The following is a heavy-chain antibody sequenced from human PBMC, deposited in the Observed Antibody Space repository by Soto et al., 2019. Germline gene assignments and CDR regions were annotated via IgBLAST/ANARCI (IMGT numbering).Heavy chain of an antibody. V-gene: IGHV3-23*01. D-gene: IGHD3-3*01. Sequence: PGGSLRLSCAASGFTFSSYAMSWVRQAPGKGLEWVSAISGSGGSTYYADSVKGRFTISRDNSKNTLYLQMNSLRAEDTAVYYYAKGRHYACWRRYQLSTAHSHRDWGEGTLVSVSS. CDR3: AKGRHYACWRRYQLSTAHSHRD. CDR2: ISGSGGST. J-gene: IGHJ4*02. CDR1: GFTFSSYA.